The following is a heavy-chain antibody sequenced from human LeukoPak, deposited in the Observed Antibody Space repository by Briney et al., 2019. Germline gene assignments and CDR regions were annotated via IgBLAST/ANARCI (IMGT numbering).Heavy chain of an antibody. D-gene: IGHD6-19*01. Sequence: ASVKVSCKASGGTFSSYAISWVRQAPGQGLEWMGRIIPILGIANYAQKFQGRVTITADKSTSTAYMELSSLRSEDTAVYYCARDLLPVAGSPDYWGQGTLVTVSS. CDR1: GGTFSSYA. V-gene: IGHV1-69*04. CDR3: ARDLLPVAGSPDY. J-gene: IGHJ4*02. CDR2: IIPILGIA.